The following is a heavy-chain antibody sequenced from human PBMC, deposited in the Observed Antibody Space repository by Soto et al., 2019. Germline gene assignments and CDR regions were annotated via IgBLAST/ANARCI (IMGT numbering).Heavy chain of an antibody. CDR1: AGSISSDGFY. CDR2: IYHSGGT. J-gene: IGHJ4*02. D-gene: IGHD5-12*01. V-gene: IGHV4-31*03. CDR3: ARDRGGYGVFDY. Sequence: PSETLSLTCSVSAGSISSDGFYWNWIRQPPGKGLEWIGYIYHSGGTYSSPSLRSRVTISVDTSKNQFTLKLSSVTAADTAVYYCARDRGGYGVFDYWGQGTLVTVYS.